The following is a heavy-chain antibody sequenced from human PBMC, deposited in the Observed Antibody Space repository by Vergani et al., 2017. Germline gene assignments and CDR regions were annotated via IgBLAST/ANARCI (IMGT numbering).Heavy chain of an antibody. CDR2: IYTSGST. J-gene: IGHJ4*02. D-gene: IGHD3-22*01. CDR3: ARGPARDYYDSSGYFAY. CDR1: GGSLSSYY. V-gene: IGHV4-4*07. Sequence: QVQLQESGPGLVKPSETLSLTCTVSGGSLSSYYWSWIRQPAGKGLEWIGRIYTSGSTNYNPSLMSRVTMSVDTSKNQFSLKLSSVTAADTAVYYCARGPARDYYDSSGYFAYWGQGSLVTVSS.